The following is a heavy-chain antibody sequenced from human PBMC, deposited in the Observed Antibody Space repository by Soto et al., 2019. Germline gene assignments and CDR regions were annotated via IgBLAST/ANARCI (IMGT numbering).Heavy chain of an antibody. CDR1: GGTFSRYY. CDR3: ARGEGRLVGTWFDP. Sequence: SEALSLTCDVYGGTFSRYYWNWIRQPPGKGLEWLGEINHSGSTNYNPSLESRVTISLDTSKTQFSLKLTSVTAADTAVYYCARGEGRLVGTWFDPWGQGTLVTVSS. J-gene: IGHJ5*02. CDR2: INHSGST. V-gene: IGHV4-34*01. D-gene: IGHD5-12*01.